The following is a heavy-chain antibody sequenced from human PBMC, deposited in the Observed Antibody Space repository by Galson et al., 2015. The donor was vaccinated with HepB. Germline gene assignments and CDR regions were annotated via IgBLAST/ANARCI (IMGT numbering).Heavy chain of an antibody. CDR2: IYYSGST. D-gene: IGHD6-19*01. J-gene: IGHJ4*02. V-gene: IGHV4-59*08. Sequence: ETLSLTCTVSGGSISSYYWSWIRQPPGKGLEWIGYIYYSGSTNYNPSLKSRVTISVDTSKNQFSLKLSSVTAADTAVYYGARRVSGWYRLGFDYWGQGTLVTVSS. CDR1: GGSISSYY. CDR3: ARRVSGWYRLGFDY.